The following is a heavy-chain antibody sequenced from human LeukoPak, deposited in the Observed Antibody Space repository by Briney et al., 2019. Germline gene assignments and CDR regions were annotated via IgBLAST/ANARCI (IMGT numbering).Heavy chain of an antibody. D-gene: IGHD1-26*01. CDR3: ARRLEYSGSKGVFDY. J-gene: IGHJ4*02. CDR1: GLTVTSNY. V-gene: IGHV3-66*01. Sequence: PGGSLRLSCAASGLTVTSNYMTWVRQAPGKGPEWVAIIYSGGYTDYADSVKGRFTISRDNSKNTLYLQMNSLRAEDTAVYYCARRLEYSGSKGVFDYWGQGTLVTVSS. CDR2: IYSGGYT.